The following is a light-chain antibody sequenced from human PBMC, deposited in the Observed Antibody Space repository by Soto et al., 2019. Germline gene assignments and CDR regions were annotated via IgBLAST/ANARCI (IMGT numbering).Light chain of an antibody. CDR2: WAS. Sequence: DFVLTQSPDSLAVSLGERATINCRSSQTLLSSSDNQNYLAWSRQRPGQPPELLVYWASTRESGVPDRFSGSGSGTVFTLTISSLQAEDVAVSYCHQYFSSPLTFGGGTKLEIK. J-gene: IGKJ4*01. V-gene: IGKV4-1*01. CDR3: HQYFSSPLT. CDR1: QTLLSSSDNQNY.